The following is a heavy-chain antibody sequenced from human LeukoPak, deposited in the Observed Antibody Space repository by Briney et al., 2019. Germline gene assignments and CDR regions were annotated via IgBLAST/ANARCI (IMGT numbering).Heavy chain of an antibody. CDR1: GFTFSSYG. D-gene: IGHD2-2*01. V-gene: IGHV3-30*03. CDR3: ARAGSRYCSSTSCSSWFDP. J-gene: IGHJ5*02. CDR2: ISYDGSNK. Sequence: PGRSLRLSCAASGFTFSSYGMHWVRQAPGKGLEWVAVISYDGSNKYYADSVKGRFTISRGNSKNTLYLQMNSLRAEDTAVYYCARAGSRYCSSTSCSSWFDPWGQGTLVTVSS.